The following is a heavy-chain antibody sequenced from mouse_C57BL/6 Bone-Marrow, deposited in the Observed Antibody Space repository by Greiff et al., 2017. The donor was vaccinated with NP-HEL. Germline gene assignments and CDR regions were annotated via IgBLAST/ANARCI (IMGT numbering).Heavy chain of an antibody. D-gene: IGHD1-1*01. Sequence: EVQVVESGGGLVQPGGSLSLSCAASGFTFTDYYMSWVRQPPGKALEWLGFIRNKANGYTTEYSASVKGRFTISRDNSQSILYLQMNALRAEDSATYYCARFYYGSSSSYWYFDVWGTGTTVTVSS. J-gene: IGHJ1*03. V-gene: IGHV7-3*01. CDR3: ARFYYGSSSSYWYFDV. CDR1: GFTFTDYY. CDR2: IRNKANGYTT.